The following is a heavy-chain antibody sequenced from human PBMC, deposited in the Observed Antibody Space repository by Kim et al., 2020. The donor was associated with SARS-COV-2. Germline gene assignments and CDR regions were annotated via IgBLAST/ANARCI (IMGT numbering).Heavy chain of an antibody. CDR2: IYTSGST. D-gene: IGHD3-3*01. J-gene: IGHJ6*02. CDR3: AREKPWGIFGVVIYYYYGMDV. CDR1: GGSISSYY. V-gene: IGHV4-4*07. Sequence: SETLSLTCTVSGGSISSYYWSWIRQPAGKGLEWIGRIYTSGSTNYNPSLKSRVTMSVDTSKNQFSLKLSSVTAADTAVYYCAREKPWGIFGVVIYYYYGMDVWGQGTTVTVSS.